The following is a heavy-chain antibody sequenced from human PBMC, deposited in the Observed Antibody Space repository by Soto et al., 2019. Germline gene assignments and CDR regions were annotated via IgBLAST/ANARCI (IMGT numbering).Heavy chain of an antibody. V-gene: IGHV1-18*04. CDR1: GYTFSGYS. D-gene: IGHD2-21*01. J-gene: IGHJ3*01. CDR3: ARDVFCGGAPAFPDIEV. CDR2: ISGYNGNT. Sequence: ASVKVSCKASGYTFSGYSITWVRQAAGQGLEWMGRISGYNGNTNYARTLRDRLTLTTDTSTSTAYMELMSLTCDDTAVNYCARDVFCGGAPAFPDIEVWGQRTTVSLSS.